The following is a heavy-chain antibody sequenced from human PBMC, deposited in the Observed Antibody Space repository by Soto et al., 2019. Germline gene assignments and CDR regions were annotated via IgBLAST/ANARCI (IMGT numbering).Heavy chain of an antibody. CDR2: LSSSGEKT. CDR1: GVSGFTFSKYA. V-gene: IGHV3-23*01. J-gene: IGHJ4*02. CDR3: AKESLFPSIQGIITN. Sequence: GGSLRLSCAASGVSGFTFSKYAMSWVRQAPGKGLDWVSSLSSSGEKTYYSDSVRGRFTISRDNTKNTVYLQMNTLSADDTAVYFCAKESLFPSIQGIITNWGQGVVVTVSS. D-gene: IGHD2-2*01.